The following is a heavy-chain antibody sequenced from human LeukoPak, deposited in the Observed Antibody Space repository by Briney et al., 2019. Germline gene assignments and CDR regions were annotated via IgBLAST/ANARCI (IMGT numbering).Heavy chain of an antibody. V-gene: IGHV1-69*06. CDR3: ARAARYFDWLFYEDY. J-gene: IGHJ4*02. CDR2: IIPIFGTA. Sequence: SVKVSCKASGGTFSSYAISWVRQAPGQGLEWMGGIIPIFGTANYAQKFQGRVTITADKSTSTAYMELSSLRSEDTAVYYCARAARYFDWLFYEDYWGQGTLVTVSS. D-gene: IGHD3-9*01. CDR1: GGTFSSYA.